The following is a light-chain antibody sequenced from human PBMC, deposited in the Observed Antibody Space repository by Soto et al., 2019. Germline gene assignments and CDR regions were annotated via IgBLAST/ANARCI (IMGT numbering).Light chain of an antibody. CDR3: QTWGSGIVV. V-gene: IGLV4-69*01. Sequence: QLVLTQSPSASASLGASVKLTCTLSSGHSNYAIAWHQQQSEKGPRYLMKLNSDGSHSKGDGIPDRFSGSSSGAERYLTIPRLQSEGGADYFRQTWGSGIVVFGGGTKLTVL. CDR2: LNSDGSH. CDR1: SGHSNYA. J-gene: IGLJ2*01.